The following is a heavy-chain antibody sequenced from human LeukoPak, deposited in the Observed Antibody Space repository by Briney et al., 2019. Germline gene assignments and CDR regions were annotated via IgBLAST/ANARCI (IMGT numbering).Heavy chain of an antibody. Sequence: PSETLSLTCAVSGGSISSSNWWSWVRQPPGKGLEWIGEIYHSGSTNYNPSLRSRVIISVDTSKNQFSLKLSSVTAADTAVYYCARDRPYSSSWPLDYWGQGSLVTVSS. CDR1: GGSISSSNW. CDR2: IYHSGST. J-gene: IGHJ4*02. CDR3: ARDRPYSSSWPLDY. D-gene: IGHD6-13*01. V-gene: IGHV4-4*02.